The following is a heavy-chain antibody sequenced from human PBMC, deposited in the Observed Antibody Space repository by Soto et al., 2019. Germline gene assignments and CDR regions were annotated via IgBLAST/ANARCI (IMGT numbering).Heavy chain of an antibody. J-gene: IGHJ6*02. D-gene: IGHD3-22*01. CDR1: GFTFSSYA. Sequence: QVQLVESGGGVVQPGRSLRLSCAASGFTFSSYAMHWVRQAPGKGLEWVAVISYDGSNKYYADSVKGRFTISRDNSKNTLYLQMNSMRAEDTAVYYCARDNYYDSSGYWSGDYYYGMDVWGQGTTVTVSS. CDR2: ISYDGSNK. CDR3: ARDNYYDSSGYWSGDYYYGMDV. V-gene: IGHV3-30-3*01.